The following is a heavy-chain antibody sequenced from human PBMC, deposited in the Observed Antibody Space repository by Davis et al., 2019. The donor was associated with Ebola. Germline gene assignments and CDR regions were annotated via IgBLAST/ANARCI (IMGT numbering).Heavy chain of an antibody. V-gene: IGHV1-46*01. CDR1: GYTFSNYY. Sequence: ASVKVSCKASGYTFSNYYLHWVRQVPGQGLEWLGVINPSGGNTNYAQKFKGRLTLTSDLSTATVYMELSSLTSEDTAIYFCARDGSIFGVDVGFDYWGQGSLVTVSS. CDR3: ARDGSIFGVDVGFDY. CDR2: INPSGGNT. J-gene: IGHJ4*02. D-gene: IGHD3-3*01.